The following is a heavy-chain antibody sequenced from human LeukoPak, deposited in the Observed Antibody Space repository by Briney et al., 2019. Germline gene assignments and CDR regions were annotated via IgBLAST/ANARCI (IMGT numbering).Heavy chain of an antibody. D-gene: IGHD2-2*01. Sequence: GGSLRLSCAASGFTFSSYWMSWVRQAPGKGREWGVNIKQDGSEKYYVDSVKGLFTISRDNAKHPLYLQMNSLRAEDPAVYYRARARQPAAAFHYWGQGTLVTVSS. CDR3: ARARQPAAAFHY. V-gene: IGHV3-7*01. J-gene: IGHJ4*02. CDR1: GFTFSSYW. CDR2: IKQDGSEK.